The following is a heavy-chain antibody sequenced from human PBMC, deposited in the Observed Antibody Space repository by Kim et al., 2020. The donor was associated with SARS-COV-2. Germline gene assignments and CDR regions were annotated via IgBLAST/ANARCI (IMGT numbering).Heavy chain of an antibody. V-gene: IGHV4-34*01. CDR2: INHSGST. D-gene: IGHD3-3*01. CDR3: ARGASPLFTIFGVVNWFDP. Sequence: SETLSLTCAVYGGSFSGYYWSWIRQPPGKGLEWIGEINHSGSTNYNPSLKSRVTISVDTSKNQFSLKLSSVTAADTAVYYCARGASPLFTIFGVVNWFDPWGQGTLVTVSS. CDR1: GGSFSGYY. J-gene: IGHJ5*02.